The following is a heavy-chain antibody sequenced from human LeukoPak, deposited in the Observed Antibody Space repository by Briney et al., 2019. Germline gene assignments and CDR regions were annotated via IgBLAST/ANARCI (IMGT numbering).Heavy chain of an antibody. CDR2: ISGSGGST. CDR1: GFTFSSYA. CDR3: AKKGGYLDY. V-gene: IGHV3-23*01. Sequence: VGGLRLSCSASGFTFSSYAMSWVRQAPGKGLEWVSAISGSGGSTYYADSVKGRFTISRDNSKNTLYLQMNSLRAEDTAVYYCAKKGGYLDYWGQGTLVTVSS. J-gene: IGHJ4*02. D-gene: IGHD3-16*01.